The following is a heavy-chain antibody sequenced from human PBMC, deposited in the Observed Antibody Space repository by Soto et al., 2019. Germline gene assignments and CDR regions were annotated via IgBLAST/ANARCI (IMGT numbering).Heavy chain of an antibody. D-gene: IGHD2-15*01. CDR3: ARDCSGGSCYPGMDV. J-gene: IGHJ6*02. CDR2: ISSSGYI. Sequence: GGSLRLCCAASGFNFNGYSINWVRQGTGKRLEWLSSISSSGYIFSTDSVRGRFTISRDNAKNSVYLQINSLRAEDTAVYFCARDCSGGSCYPGMDVWGQGTTVTVS. CDR1: GFNFNGYS. V-gene: IGHV3-21*01.